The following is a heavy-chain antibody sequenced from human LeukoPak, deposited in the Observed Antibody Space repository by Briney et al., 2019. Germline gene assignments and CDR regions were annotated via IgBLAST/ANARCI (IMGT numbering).Heavy chain of an antibody. Sequence: SETLSLTCAVYGGSFSGYYWSWIRQPPGKELEWIGEINHSGSTNYNPSLKSRVTISVDTSKNQFSLKLSSVTAADTAVYYCARARGGIAARPFDYWGQGTLVTVSS. CDR1: GGSFSGYY. D-gene: IGHD6-6*01. CDR2: INHSGST. J-gene: IGHJ4*02. CDR3: ARARGGIAARPFDY. V-gene: IGHV4-34*01.